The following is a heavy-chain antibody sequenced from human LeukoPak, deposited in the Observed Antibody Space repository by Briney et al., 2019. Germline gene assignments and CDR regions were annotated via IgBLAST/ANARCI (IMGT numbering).Heavy chain of an antibody. CDR2: IYYSGST. D-gene: IGHD6-13*01. CDR1: GGSISSYY. Sequence: SETLSLTCTVSGGSISSYYWSWIRQPPGKGLEWIGYIYYSGSTNYNPSLKSRVTISVDTSKNQFSLKLSSVTAADTAVYYCASLTSSPVSHYYYMDVWGKGTTVTVSS. J-gene: IGHJ6*03. V-gene: IGHV4-59*01. CDR3: ASLTSSPVSHYYYMDV.